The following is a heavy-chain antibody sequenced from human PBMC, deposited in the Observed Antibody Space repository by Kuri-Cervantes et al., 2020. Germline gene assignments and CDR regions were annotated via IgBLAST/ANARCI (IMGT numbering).Heavy chain of an antibody. CDR1: GGSISSYY. V-gene: IGHV4-4*07. D-gene: IGHD3-10*01. J-gene: IGHJ3*02. CDR3: ASTVLLWFGDKNVGAFDI. Sequence: SETLSLTCTASGGSISSYYWSWIRQPAGKGLEWIGRIYTSGSTNYNPSLKSRVTMSVDTSKNQFSLKLSSVTAADTAVYYCASTVLLWFGDKNVGAFDIWGQGTMVTVSS. CDR2: IYTSGST.